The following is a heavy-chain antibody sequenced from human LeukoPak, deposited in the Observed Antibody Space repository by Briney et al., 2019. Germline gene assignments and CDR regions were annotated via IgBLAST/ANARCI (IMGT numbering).Heavy chain of an antibody. V-gene: IGHV4-34*09. CDR2: INHSGST. D-gene: IGHD5-18*01. J-gene: IGHJ4*02. Sequence: SETLSLTCAVYGGSFSGYYWSWIRQPPGKGLEWIGEINHSGSTNYNPSLKSRVTISVDTSKNQFSLKLSSVTAADTAVYYCAAHHTAMVMGYWGQGTLVTVSS. CDR3: AAHHTAMVMGY. CDR1: GGSFSGYY.